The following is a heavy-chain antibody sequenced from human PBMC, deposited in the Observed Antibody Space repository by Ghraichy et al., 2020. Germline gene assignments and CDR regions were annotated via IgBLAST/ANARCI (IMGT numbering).Heavy chain of an antibody. Sequence: ASVKVSCKTARSHVSSHGTSRELVSPLQVLERMGWISAYNGNTNYAQKLQGRVTMTTDTSTSTAYMELRSLRSDDTAVYYCARRKGLYTSDYWGQGTLVTASS. V-gene: IGHV1-18*01. J-gene: IGHJ4*02. CDR1: RSHVSSHG. D-gene: IGHD3-16*02. CDR3: ARRKGLYTSDY. CDR2: ISAYNGNT.